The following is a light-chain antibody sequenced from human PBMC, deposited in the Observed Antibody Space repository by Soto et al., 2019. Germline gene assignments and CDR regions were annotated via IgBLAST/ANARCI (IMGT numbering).Light chain of an antibody. Sequence: EIVMTQSPATLSVSPGEGATLSCRASQGIGDTLAWYQQKPGQTPRLLIYDTSSRATGVPARFSGSRSGAEFTPTTSSRQADEFAVDYYQQYGNWPITVGGGTKLESK. J-gene: IGKJ4*01. CDR1: QGIGDT. CDR2: DTS. CDR3: QQYGNWPIT. V-gene: IGKV3-15*01.